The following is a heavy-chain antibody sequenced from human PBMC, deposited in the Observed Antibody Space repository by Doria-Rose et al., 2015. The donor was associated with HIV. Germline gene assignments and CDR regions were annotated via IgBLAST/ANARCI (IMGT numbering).Heavy chain of an antibody. J-gene: IGHJ6*03. V-gene: IGHV4-31*02. D-gene: IGHD3-3*01. Sequence: SISSGGYYWSWIRRHPGKGLEWIGYIYFSGSTYFNPSLKSRVTISVDTPKNKFSLRLTSVTAADTAVYYCARVEDFYYMDVWGKGTTVTVSS. CDR1: SISSGGYY. CDR3: ARVEDFYYMDV. CDR2: IYFSGST.